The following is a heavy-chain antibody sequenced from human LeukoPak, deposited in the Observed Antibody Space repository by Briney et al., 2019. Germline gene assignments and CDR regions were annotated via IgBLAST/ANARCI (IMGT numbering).Heavy chain of an antibody. Sequence: GGSLRLSCAASGFTFSSYAMSWVRQAPGKGLEWVSAISGSGGSTYYADSVKGRFTISRDNSKNTLYLQMNSLRSEDTAVYYCAIPEGVPGDNWFDPWGQGTLVTVSS. D-gene: IGHD1-14*01. CDR2: ISGSGGST. J-gene: IGHJ5*02. CDR3: AIPEGVPGDNWFDP. CDR1: GFTFSSYA. V-gene: IGHV3-23*01.